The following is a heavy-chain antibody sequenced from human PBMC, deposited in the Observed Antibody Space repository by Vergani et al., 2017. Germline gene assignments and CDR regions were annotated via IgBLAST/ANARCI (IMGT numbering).Heavy chain of an antibody. CDR2: IYPGDSDT. V-gene: IGHV5-51*01. Sequence: EVQLVQSGAEVKKPGESLKISCKGSGYSFTSYWIGWVRQMPGKGLEWMGIIYPGDSDTRYSPSFQGQVTISADKSKNQFSLKLSSVTAADTAVYYCARGGSKYYYGSGRTPVLFDYWGQGTLVTVSS. CDR1: GYSFTSYW. J-gene: IGHJ4*02. D-gene: IGHD3-10*01. CDR3: ARGGSKYYYGSGRTPVLFDY.